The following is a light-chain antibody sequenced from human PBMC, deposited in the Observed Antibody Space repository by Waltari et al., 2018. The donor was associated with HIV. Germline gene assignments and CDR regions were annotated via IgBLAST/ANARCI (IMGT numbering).Light chain of an antibody. Sequence: QSVLTQPPSASATPGQRVTISCSGPNSNIGHNYVSWYQQLPGTAPKVLIYRNNYRPSGVPDRFSGSKSGTSASLAISGLRSEDEADYYCAAWDDSLSGRVFGGGTKLTVL. CDR1: NSNIGHNY. J-gene: IGLJ2*01. CDR2: RNN. V-gene: IGLV1-47*01. CDR3: AAWDDSLSGRV.